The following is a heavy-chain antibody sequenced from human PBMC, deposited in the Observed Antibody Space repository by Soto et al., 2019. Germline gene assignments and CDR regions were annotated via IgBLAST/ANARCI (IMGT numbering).Heavy chain of an antibody. CDR1: GYTFSHYW. D-gene: IGHD2-8*01. J-gene: IGHJ4*02. V-gene: IGHV3-74*01. Sequence: SLILSCAASGYTFSHYWMHWVRQAPGKGLVWVSRVNPDGTITTYADSVKGRFTISRDNAKNTLYLQMNSLGVEDTALYYCSYEPFGVKHFCGQGSPVTVSA. CDR3: SYEPFGVKHF. CDR2: VNPDGTIT.